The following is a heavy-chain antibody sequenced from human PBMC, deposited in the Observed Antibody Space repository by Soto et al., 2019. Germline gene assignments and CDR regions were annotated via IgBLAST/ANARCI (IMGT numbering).Heavy chain of an antibody. CDR3: ARHAGYCSGGTCYLHYFDY. CDR2: IYYSGSI. Sequence: SETLSLTCIVSGGSISSSSYYWGWIRQPPGKGLEWIGSIYYSGSIYYNPSLKSRVTTSVDTSKNQFFLKLSSVTAADTAVYYCARHAGYCSGGTCYLHYFDYWGRGT. V-gene: IGHV4-39*01. CDR1: GGSISSSSYY. J-gene: IGHJ4*02. D-gene: IGHD2-15*01.